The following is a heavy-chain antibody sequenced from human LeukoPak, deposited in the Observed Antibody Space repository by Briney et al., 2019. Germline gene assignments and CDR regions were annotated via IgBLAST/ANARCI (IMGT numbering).Heavy chain of an antibody. CDR1: GGSFSGYY. D-gene: IGHD6-13*01. Sequence: PSETLSLTWAVDGGSFSGYYCSWIRQSPGKWLEWIAEINHSGSTNYNPSLMSRVTISADTSTSQFSLKLSSVTGADTAVYYCARSSRRCSSWYDHWGQGTLVTVSS. CDR3: ARSSRRCSSWYDH. J-gene: IGHJ5*02. V-gene: IGHV4-34*01. CDR2: INHSGST.